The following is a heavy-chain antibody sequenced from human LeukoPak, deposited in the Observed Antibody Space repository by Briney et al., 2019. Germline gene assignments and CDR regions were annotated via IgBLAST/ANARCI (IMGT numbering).Heavy chain of an antibody. J-gene: IGHJ6*03. CDR2: IFYTGST. CDR3: ATSGGYSYGYYYYYMDV. D-gene: IGHD5-18*01. Sequence: SETLSLTCTVSGGSISSYYWNWIRQPPGKGLEWIGYIFYTGSTNYNPSLKSRVTISLDTSKNQFSLKLSSVTAADTAVYYCATSGGYSYGYYYYYMDVWGKGTTVTVSS. CDR1: GGSISSYY. V-gene: IGHV4-59*01.